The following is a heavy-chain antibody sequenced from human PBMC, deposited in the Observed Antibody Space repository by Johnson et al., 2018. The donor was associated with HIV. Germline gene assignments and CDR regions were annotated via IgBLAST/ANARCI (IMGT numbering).Heavy chain of an antibody. CDR1: GFTLSDYY. D-gene: IGHD1-7*01. CDR3: TTDEGDGNYVAADAFDI. V-gene: IGHV3-23*04. J-gene: IGHJ3*02. CDR2: ISGSGGST. Sequence: QLVESGGGLVKPGGSLRLSCAASGFTLSDYYMSWIRQAPGKGLEWVSAISGSGGSTYYADSVKGRFTISRDNSKNTLYLQMNSLKTEDTAVYYCTTDEGDGNYVAADAFDIWGQGTMVTVSS.